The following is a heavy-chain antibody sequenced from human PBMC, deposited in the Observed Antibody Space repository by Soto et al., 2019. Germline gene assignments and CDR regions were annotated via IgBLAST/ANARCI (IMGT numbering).Heavy chain of an antibody. D-gene: IGHD6-19*01. Sequence: QVQLVESGGGVVQPGRSLRLSCAASGFTFSSYGMHWVRQAPGKGLEWVAVISYDGSNKYYADSVKGRFTISRDNSKNTLYLQMNSLRAEDTAVYYCANSWPQWLAIYYWGQGTLVTVSS. CDR3: ANSWPQWLAIYY. CDR2: ISYDGSNK. J-gene: IGHJ4*02. V-gene: IGHV3-30*18. CDR1: GFTFSSYG.